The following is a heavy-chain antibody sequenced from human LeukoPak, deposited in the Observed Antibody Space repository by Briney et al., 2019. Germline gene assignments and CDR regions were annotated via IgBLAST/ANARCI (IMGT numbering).Heavy chain of an antibody. CDR2: VNPASGGT. CDR1: GYTFTNYG. Sequence: ASVTVSCKASGYTFTNYGISWVRQAPGQGGEWMGWVNPASGGTNYAQKFQGRVTMTRDTSIATAYMELNELTSDDTAVYYCAGQKDPRPIDYWGQGTLVTVSS. CDR3: AGQKDPRPIDY. V-gene: IGHV1-2*02. J-gene: IGHJ4*02.